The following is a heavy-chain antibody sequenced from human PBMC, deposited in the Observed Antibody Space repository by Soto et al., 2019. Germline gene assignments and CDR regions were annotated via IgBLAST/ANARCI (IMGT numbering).Heavy chain of an antibody. CDR1: GLTVSSNY. CDR2: IYSNGNT. CDR3: AREQPPALYFGMDV. J-gene: IGHJ6*02. V-gene: IGHV3-66*01. D-gene: IGHD2-15*01. Sequence: EVPLVESGGGLVQPGGSLRLSCAASGLTVSSNYMSWARQTPGKGLEWVSVIYSNGNTYYADSVKGRFTISRDNSKNTVYLQMNSLRAEDTAVYYRAREQPPALYFGMDVWGQGTTVIVSS.